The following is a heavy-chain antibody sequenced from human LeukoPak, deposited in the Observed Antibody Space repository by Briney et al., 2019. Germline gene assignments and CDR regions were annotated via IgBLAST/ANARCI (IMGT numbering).Heavy chain of an antibody. CDR2: IIPILGIA. CDR3: ARESVAGVTYYFDY. V-gene: IGHV1-69*04. J-gene: IGHJ4*02. CDR1: GGTFSSYA. Sequence: GASVKVSCKASGGTFSSYAISWVRQAPGQGLEWMGRIIPILGIANYAQKFQGRVTITADKSTSTAYMELSSLRSEDTAVYYCARESVAGVTYYFDYWGQGTLVTVSS. D-gene: IGHD4-23*01.